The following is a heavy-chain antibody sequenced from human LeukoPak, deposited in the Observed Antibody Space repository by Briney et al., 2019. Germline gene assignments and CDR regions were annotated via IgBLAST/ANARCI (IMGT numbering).Heavy chain of an antibody. CDR3: ARGQRPDIVVVPAVLYYFDY. V-gene: IGHV4-34*01. CDR2: INHSGST. J-gene: IGHJ4*02. Sequence: PSETLSLTCAVYGGSFSGYYWSWIRQPPAKGLEWIGEINHSGSTNYNPSLKSRVTISVDTSKNQFSLKLSSVTAADTAVYYCARGQRPDIVVVPAVLYYFDYWGQGTLVTVSS. D-gene: IGHD2-2*01. CDR1: GGSFSGYY.